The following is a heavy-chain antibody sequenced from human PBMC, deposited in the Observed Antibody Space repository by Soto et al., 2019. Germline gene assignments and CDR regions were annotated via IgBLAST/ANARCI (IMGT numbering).Heavy chain of an antibody. CDR3: ARGHLVDLNYFDS. V-gene: IGHV1-69*04. D-gene: IGHD3-9*01. CDR2: IFPLTDIP. J-gene: IGHJ4*02. CDR1: GGTFRNYP. Sequence: SVKVSCKASGGTFRNYPINWVRQAPGQGLEWMGSIFPLTDIPDYAQNFQARLTISADKSTSTAYMELSSLTSDDTAMYFCARGHLVDLNYFDSRGQRTLVPGSA.